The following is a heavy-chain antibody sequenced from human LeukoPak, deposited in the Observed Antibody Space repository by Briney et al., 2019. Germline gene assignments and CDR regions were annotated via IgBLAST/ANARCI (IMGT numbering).Heavy chain of an antibody. V-gene: IGHV1-46*01. Sequence: ASVKVSCKAFGYTFTSNYMHWVRQAPGQGPEWMGVISPSGGSTTYAQKFQGRVTLTRDMSTSTDYLELSSLRSEDTAVYYCARDNSVGNNAWWFDPWGQGTLVTVST. D-gene: IGHD1-26*01. CDR2: ISPSGGST. J-gene: IGHJ5*02. CDR3: ARDNSVGNNAWWFDP. CDR1: GYTFTSNY.